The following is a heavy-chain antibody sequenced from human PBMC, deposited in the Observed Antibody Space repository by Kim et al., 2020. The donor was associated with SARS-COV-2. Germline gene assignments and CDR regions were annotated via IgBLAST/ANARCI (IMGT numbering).Heavy chain of an antibody. CDR1: GDSVSSDRTS. J-gene: IGHJ4*02. CDR2: TYYRSRYYY. V-gene: IGHV6-1*01. Sequence: SQTLSLTCAISGDSVSSDRTSWSWIRQSPSRGFEWLGRTYYRSRYYYDYATSVKGRITITADTPNNQFSLHLTSVTPEDTAIYYCARDEIVAASDPSFDYWGQGTRVTVPS. D-gene: IGHD5-12*01. CDR3: ARDEIVAASDPSFDY.